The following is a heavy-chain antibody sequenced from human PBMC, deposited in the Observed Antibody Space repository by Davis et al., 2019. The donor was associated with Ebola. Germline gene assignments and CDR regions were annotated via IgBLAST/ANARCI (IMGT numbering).Heavy chain of an antibody. Sequence: MPSKTLSLTCTVVSGSVTSNVYPGNWIRQSPVNGLEWIRFIYNRGTNNYNPSLNSRVTISKDTSRNQFSLELRSVTAADTAVYYCAALFSGSYLAYVDVWRKGTTVTVS. CDR3: AALFSGSYLAYVDV. D-gene: IGHD1-26*01. CDR2: IYNRGTN. J-gene: IGHJ6*03. CDR1: SGSVTSNVYP. V-gene: IGHV4-61*08.